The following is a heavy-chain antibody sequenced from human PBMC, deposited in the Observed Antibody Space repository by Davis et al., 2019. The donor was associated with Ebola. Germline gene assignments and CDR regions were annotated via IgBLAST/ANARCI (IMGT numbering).Heavy chain of an antibody. D-gene: IGHD2-21*02. CDR1: GFTVSSNY. CDR2: IYYSGST. J-gene: IGHJ5*02. V-gene: IGHV4-59*08. CDR3: ARHPCAYCGGDCYTRGNWFDP. Sequence: ESLKISCAASGFTVSSNYMSWIRQPPGKGLEWIGYIYYSGSTNYKPSLKSRVTISVDTYKNQFSLKLSSVTAADTAVYYCARHPCAYCGGDCYTRGNWFDPWGQGTLVTVSS.